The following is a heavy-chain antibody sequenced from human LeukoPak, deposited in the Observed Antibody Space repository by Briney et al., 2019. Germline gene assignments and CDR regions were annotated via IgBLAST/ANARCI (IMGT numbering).Heavy chain of an antibody. CDR1: GFTFSSYA. Sequence: GGSLRLSCAASGFTFSSYAMHWVRQAPGKGLEWVAVISYDGSNKYYADSVKGRFTISRDNSKNTLYLQMNSLRAEDTAVYYCASKRDDSSGWYRLDYWGQGTLVTVSS. J-gene: IGHJ4*02. D-gene: IGHD6-19*01. V-gene: IGHV3-30*04. CDR3: ASKRDDSSGWYRLDY. CDR2: ISYDGSNK.